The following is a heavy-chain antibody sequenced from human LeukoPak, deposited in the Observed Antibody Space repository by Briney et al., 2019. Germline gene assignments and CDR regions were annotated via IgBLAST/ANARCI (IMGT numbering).Heavy chain of an antibody. CDR1: GFTFSSYG. V-gene: IGHV3-30*02. CDR3: AKALLPFATVTAQSDY. D-gene: IGHD4-17*01. Sequence: GGSLRLSCAASGFTFSSYGMHWVRQAPGKGLEWVAFIRYDGSNKYYADSVKGRFTISRDNSKDTLYLQMNSLRAEDTAVYYCAKALLPFATVTAQSDYWGQGTLVTVSS. J-gene: IGHJ4*02. CDR2: IRYDGSNK.